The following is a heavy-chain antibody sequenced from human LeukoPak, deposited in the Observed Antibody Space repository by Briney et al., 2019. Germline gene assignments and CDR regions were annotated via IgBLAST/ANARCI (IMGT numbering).Heavy chain of an antibody. V-gene: IGHV1-69*01. Sequence: SVKVSCKASGGTFSSYAISWVRQAPGQGLEWMGGIIPIFGTANYAQKFQGRVTITADESTSTAYMELSSLTSEDTAVYYCASRYDLGTHYYYNHMDVWGKGTTVTVSS. CDR1: GGTFSSYA. J-gene: IGHJ6*03. D-gene: IGHD5-12*01. CDR2: IIPIFGTA. CDR3: ASRYDLGTHYYYNHMDV.